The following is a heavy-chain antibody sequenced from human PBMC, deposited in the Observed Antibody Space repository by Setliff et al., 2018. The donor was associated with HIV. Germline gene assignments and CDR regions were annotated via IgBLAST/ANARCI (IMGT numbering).Heavy chain of an antibody. CDR1: GGSVGSSSYY. V-gene: IGHV4-39*07. Sequence: SETLSLTCTVSGGSVGSSSYYWAWLRQPPGKGLEWIGSIYYTGNTKYNPSLESRVTFSIDTSANQFSLRLASVTAADTAIYYCARDDSIVLVPAIMRGDGFDFWGQGRRVT. D-gene: IGHD2-2*01. CDR3: ARDDSIVLVPAIMRGDGFDF. J-gene: IGHJ3*01. CDR2: IYYTGNT.